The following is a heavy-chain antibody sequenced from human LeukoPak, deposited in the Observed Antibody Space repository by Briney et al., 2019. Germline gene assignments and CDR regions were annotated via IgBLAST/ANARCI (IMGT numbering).Heavy chain of an antibody. CDR2: ISSSGSTI. J-gene: IGHJ6*03. V-gene: IGHV3-11*04. CDR1: GFTLSDYY. D-gene: IGHD3-10*01. Sequence: SGGSLRLSCAASGFTLSDYYMSWIRQAPGKGLEWVSYISSSGSTIYYADSVKGRFTISRDNAKNSLYLQMNSLRAEDTAVYYCARELLWFGELLGMDVWGKGTTVTVSS. CDR3: ARELLWFGELLGMDV.